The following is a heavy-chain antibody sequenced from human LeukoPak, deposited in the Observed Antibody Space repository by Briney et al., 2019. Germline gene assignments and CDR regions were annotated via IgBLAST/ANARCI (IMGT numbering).Heavy chain of an antibody. CDR1: GFTFSCFG. CDR2: ISGWGGST. V-gene: IGHV3-23*01. Sequence: GGPLRLPCAASGFTFSCFGMICVPPAPGRGLEWVSAISGWGGSTYYADPVKGRFTISRDNSKNTLYLQMNSLRAEDTAVHYCAKDDDGVTMVRGVIIKPNYWGEGTLVTVSS. CDR3: AKDDDGVTMVRGVIIKPNY. J-gene: IGHJ4*02. D-gene: IGHD3-10*01.